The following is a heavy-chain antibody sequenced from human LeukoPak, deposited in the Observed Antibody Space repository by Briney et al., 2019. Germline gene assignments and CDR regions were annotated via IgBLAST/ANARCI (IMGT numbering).Heavy chain of an antibody. V-gene: IGHV3-43*01. Sequence: GGSLRLSCTASGFNFGDYTMPWVRQAPGKGLEWVSLINLNGASTYYADSVKGRFTISRDNSKSSLYLQMNSLRAEDTAVYYCARGALRYSRGAFDIWGQGTMVTVSS. D-gene: IGHD3-9*01. CDR1: GFNFGDYT. J-gene: IGHJ3*02. CDR2: INLNGAST. CDR3: ARGALRYSRGAFDI.